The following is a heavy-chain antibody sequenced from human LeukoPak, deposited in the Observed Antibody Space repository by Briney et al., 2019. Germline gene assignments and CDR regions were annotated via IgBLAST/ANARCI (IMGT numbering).Heavy chain of an antibody. CDR1: GGSISGYH. V-gene: IGHV4-59*01. J-gene: IGHJ6*03. Sequence: RSSETLSLTCNVSGGSISGYHWSWIRQPPGKGLEWLGYIYYSGSSNYSPSLKSRVTMSADTSKNQFSLKLSSVTAADTAVYYCARVPRSYYYYYYMDVWGKGTTVTVSS. CDR2: IYYSGSS. CDR3: ARVPRSYYYYYYMDV.